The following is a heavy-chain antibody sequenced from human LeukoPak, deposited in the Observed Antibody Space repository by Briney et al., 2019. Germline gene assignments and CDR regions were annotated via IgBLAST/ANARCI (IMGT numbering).Heavy chain of an antibody. D-gene: IGHD3-10*01. Sequence: PGGSLRLSCAASGFTFDDYAMHWVRQAPGKGLEWVSLISGDGGSTYYADSVKGRFTISRDNSKNSLYLQMNSLRTEDTALYYCAKVRQPSGVQGSGNYFDYWGQGTPVTVSS. V-gene: IGHV3-43*02. J-gene: IGHJ4*02. CDR3: AKVRQPSGVQGSGNYFDY. CDR2: ISGDGGST. CDR1: GFTFDDYA.